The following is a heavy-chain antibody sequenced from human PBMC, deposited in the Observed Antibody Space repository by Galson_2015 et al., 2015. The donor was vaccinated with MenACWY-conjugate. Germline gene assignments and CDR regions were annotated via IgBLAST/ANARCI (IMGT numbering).Heavy chain of an antibody. CDR1: GFTFSSYA. CDR2: ISGSGGST. Sequence: SLRLSCAASGFTFSSYAMSWVRQAPGKGLEWVSAISGSGGSTYYADSVKGRFTISRDNSKNTLYLQMDSLRAEDTAVYYCAKRLGVITTSAYFDYWGQGTLVTVSS. J-gene: IGHJ4*02. CDR3: AKRLGVITTSAYFDY. D-gene: IGHD3-16*01. V-gene: IGHV3-23*01.